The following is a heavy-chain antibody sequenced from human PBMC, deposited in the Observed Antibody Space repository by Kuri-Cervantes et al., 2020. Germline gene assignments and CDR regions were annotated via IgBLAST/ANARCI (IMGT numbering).Heavy chain of an antibody. CDR1: GFTFSSYG. V-gene: IGHV3-33*08. J-gene: IGHJ4*02. Sequence: GGSLRLSCAASGFTFSSYGMHWVRQAPGKGLEWVAVIWYDGSNKYYADSVKGRFTISRDNSKNTLYLQMNSLRAEDTAVYFCARGGYYDILTIGFDYWGQGALVTVSS. CDR3: ARGGYYDILTIGFDY. CDR2: IWYDGSNK. D-gene: IGHD3-9*01.